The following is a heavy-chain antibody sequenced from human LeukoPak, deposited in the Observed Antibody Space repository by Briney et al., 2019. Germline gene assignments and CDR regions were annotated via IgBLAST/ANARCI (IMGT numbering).Heavy chain of an antibody. V-gene: IGHV1-18*01. J-gene: IGHJ5*02. D-gene: IGHD6-6*01. CDR1: GYTFTTCG. Sequence: ASVKVSCKASGYTFTTCGINWVRLAPGQGLKWMGWISTNNGNTNYARKFQGRVTMTSDTSTSTAYMELRSLRSDDTAAYYCARDIEYSRSSVRFDPWGQGTLVTVSS. CDR2: ISTNNGNT. CDR3: ARDIEYSRSSVRFDP.